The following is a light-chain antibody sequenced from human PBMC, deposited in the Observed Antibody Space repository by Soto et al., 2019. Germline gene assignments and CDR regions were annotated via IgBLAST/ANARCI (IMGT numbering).Light chain of an antibody. V-gene: IGKV3-15*01. CDR3: LQYNTWPYT. CDR2: GAS. Sequence: EIVMTQSPATLSVSPGERATLSCRASQSVSSNLAWYQQKPGQAPRLLIYGASTKATGIPARFSGSGSGTEFTLTISRLQSENFAVYYCLQYNTWPYTFGQGTKLEIK. J-gene: IGKJ2*01. CDR1: QSVSSN.